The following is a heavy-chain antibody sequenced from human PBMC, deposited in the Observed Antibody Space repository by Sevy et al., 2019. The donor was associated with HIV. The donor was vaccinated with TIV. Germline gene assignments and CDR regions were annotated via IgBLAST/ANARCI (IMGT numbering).Heavy chain of an antibody. Sequence: GGSLRLSCAASGFTFNSYGMHWVRQAPGKGLEWVAFIRYDGSNKYYADSVKGRFTISRDNSKNTLYLQMNSLRAEDTAVYYCANSYCSSTSCYAYYFDYWGQGTLVTVSS. V-gene: IGHV3-30*02. J-gene: IGHJ4*02. CDR3: ANSYCSSTSCYAYYFDY. D-gene: IGHD2-2*01. CDR2: IRYDGSNK. CDR1: GFTFNSYG.